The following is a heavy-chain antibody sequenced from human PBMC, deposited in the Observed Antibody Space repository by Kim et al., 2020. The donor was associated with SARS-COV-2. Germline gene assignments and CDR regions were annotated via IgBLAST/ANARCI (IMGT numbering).Heavy chain of an antibody. CDR3: ARVGSGSPPFDS. Sequence: ASVKVSCKASGYNFTGYYMHWVRQAPGQGLEWMGWINPNTGGTNYAQKFQGRVSMTRDTSIRTAYMELSSLRSDDTAVYFCARVGSGSPPFDSCGQGTLVTVSS. CDR1: GYNFTGYY. J-gene: IGHJ4*02. CDR2: INPNTGGT. D-gene: IGHD1-26*01. V-gene: IGHV1-2*02.